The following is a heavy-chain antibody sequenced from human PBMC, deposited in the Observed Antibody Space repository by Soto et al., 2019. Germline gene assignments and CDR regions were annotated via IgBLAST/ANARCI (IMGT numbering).Heavy chain of an antibody. CDR2: ITPMFGSA. J-gene: IGHJ4*02. V-gene: IGHV1-69*12. CDR1: GRTFTNHA. D-gene: IGHD4-17*01. CDR3: AWTVSTPDYFDY. Sequence: QVQLVQSGAEVKRPGSSVKVSCTASGRTFTNHAIRWVRQAPGQGLEWMGGITPMFGSAKYAQHFQGRVTSTADESTSTSYMELSNLRSEDTAVYFWAWTVSTPDYFDYWGQGTLVTVSS.